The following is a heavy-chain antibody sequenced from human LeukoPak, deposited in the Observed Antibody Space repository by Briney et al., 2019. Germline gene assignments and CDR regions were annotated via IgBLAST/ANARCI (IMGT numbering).Heavy chain of an antibody. CDR3: AKDLSRMTTVTTFDI. Sequence: PGGSLRLSCAASGFTFSSYAMNWVRQAPGKGLEWVSAISGSGGSTYYADSVKGRFTISRDNSKNTLYLQMNSLRAEDTAVYYCAKDLSRMTTVTTFDIWGQGTLVTVSS. CDR2: ISGSGGST. V-gene: IGHV3-23*01. D-gene: IGHD4-11*01. J-gene: IGHJ4*02. CDR1: GFTFSSYA.